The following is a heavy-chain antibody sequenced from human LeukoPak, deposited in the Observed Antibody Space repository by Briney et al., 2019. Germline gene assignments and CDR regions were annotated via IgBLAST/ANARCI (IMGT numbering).Heavy chain of an antibody. CDR1: GYTFTSYD. CDR3: AIRPSCSSNSCYRDRPFDY. J-gene: IGHJ4*02. V-gene: IGHV1-8*03. CDR2: MNPNSGNT. D-gene: IGHD2-2*01. Sequence: GASVKVSCKASGYTFTSYDINWVRQATGQGLERMGWMNPNSGNTGYALKFQGRVTITRNTSISTAYMELNSLRSEDTAVYYCAIRPSCSSNSCYRDRPFDYWGQGTLVTVSS.